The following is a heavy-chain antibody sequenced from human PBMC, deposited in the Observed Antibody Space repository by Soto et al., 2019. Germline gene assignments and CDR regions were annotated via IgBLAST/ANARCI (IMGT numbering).Heavy chain of an antibody. CDR2: ITGSDGGT. Sequence: XGCLRVTGAASCFMFSSYSMTWVRQAPGKGLEWVSGITGSDGGTYYADSVKGRFTISRDNSKNTLWLQMNSLRAEDTAVYYCAKAQLFGLSSKYYFDHWGQGALVTVSS. J-gene: IGHJ4*02. V-gene: IGHV3-23*01. CDR3: AKAQLFGLSSKYYFDH. CDR1: CFMFSSYS. D-gene: IGHD3-3*01.